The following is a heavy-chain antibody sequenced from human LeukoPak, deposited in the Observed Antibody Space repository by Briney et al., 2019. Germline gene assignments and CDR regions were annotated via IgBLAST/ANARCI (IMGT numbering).Heavy chain of an antibody. CDR2: ISGSGGRT. CDR3: AGYGGFSK. CDR1: GFTFSTYA. D-gene: IGHD4-23*01. J-gene: IGHJ4*02. V-gene: IGHV3-23*01. Sequence: GGSLRLSCAASGFTFSTYAMNWVRQASGRGLEWVSAISGSGGRTYYVDSVKGRFTISRDNSKNTLYLQLSSLRAEDMAIYYCAGYGGFSKWGQGTHVTVSS.